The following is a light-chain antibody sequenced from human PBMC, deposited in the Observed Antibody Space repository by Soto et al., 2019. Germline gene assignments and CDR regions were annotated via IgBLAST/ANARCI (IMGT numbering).Light chain of an antibody. J-gene: IGLJ2*01. CDR2: DVT. V-gene: IGLV2-14*01. Sequence: QSVLTQPASVSGSPRQSITISCSGTSSDIGGYNYVSWYQQHPGKAPKLLIYDVTNRPSGVSNRFSGSKSGNTASLTISGLQAEDEADYYCSSYTTSGTFVVFGGGTKLTVL. CDR3: SSYTTSGTFVV. CDR1: SSDIGGYNY.